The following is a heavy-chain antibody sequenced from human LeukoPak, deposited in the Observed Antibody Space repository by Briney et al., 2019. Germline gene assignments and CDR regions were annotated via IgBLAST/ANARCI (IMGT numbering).Heavy chain of an antibody. CDR3: ASESYSVAANY. CDR1: GYRFSAYN. CDR2: INPNTGGT. J-gene: IGHJ4*02. D-gene: IGHD6-13*01. V-gene: IGHV1-2*02. Sequence: ASVKVSCKASGYRFSAYNMHWVRQAPGQGLEWMGWINPNTGGTDIAQRFQGRVTMTTDTSISTAYMELRRLISDDTAVYYCASESYSVAANYWGQGTLVTVSS.